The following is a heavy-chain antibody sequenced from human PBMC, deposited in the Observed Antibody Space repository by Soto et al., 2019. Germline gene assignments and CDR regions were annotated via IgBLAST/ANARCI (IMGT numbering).Heavy chain of an antibody. D-gene: IGHD2-2*01. CDR2: IWSGGSNE. Sequence: QVQLVESGGGVVQPGRSLRLSCAASGFTFSSYGMHWVRQDPGKGLEWVAVIWSGGSNENYADSVKGRFTISRDNSKNMLYLQMNSLRAEDTAVYYCARGPGTSYFDYWGQGSLVTVSS. CDR1: GFTFSSYG. V-gene: IGHV3-33*01. J-gene: IGHJ4*02. CDR3: ARGPGTSYFDY.